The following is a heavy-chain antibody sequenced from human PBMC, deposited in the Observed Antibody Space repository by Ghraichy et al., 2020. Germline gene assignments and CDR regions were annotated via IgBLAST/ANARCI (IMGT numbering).Heavy chain of an antibody. CDR2: IYYSGST. V-gene: IGHV4-31*03. D-gene: IGHD3-10*01. CDR3: ARGWGSGSYPSVSEPEPFDY. CDR1: GGSISSGGYY. Sequence: SETLSLTCTVSGGSISSGGYYWSWIRQHPGKGLEWIGYIYYSGSTYYNPSLKSRVTISVDTSKNQFSLKLSSVTAADTAVYYCARGWGSGSYPSVSEPEPFDYWGQGTLVTVSS. J-gene: IGHJ4*02.